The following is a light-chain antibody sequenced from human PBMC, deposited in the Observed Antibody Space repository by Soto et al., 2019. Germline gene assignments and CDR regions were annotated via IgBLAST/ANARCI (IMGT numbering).Light chain of an antibody. CDR1: QNIGNK. Sequence: EVVLTQSPATLSVSPGEEATLSCRASQNIGNKVAWYQQKSGQVPSLLIYGASTRATGIPGRFTGSGSGTDFTLTINRVEPEDFAVYFCQQYAGSPRTFGQGTKVDIK. J-gene: IGKJ1*01. CDR3: QQYAGSPRT. V-gene: IGKV3-20*01. CDR2: GAS.